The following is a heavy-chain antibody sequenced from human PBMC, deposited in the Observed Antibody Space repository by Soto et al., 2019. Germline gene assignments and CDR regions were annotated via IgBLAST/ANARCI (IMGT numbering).Heavy chain of an antibody. J-gene: IGHJ1*01. V-gene: IGHV2-5*01. CDR1: GFSLSTSGVG. CDR3: AHRRLGYYYDSSGYSRPTEYFQR. D-gene: IGHD3-22*01. CDR2: IYWNDDK. Sequence: QITLKESGPTLVKPTQTLTLTCTFSGFSLSTSGVGVGWIRQPPGKALEWLALIYWNDDKRYSPSLKSRLTITKDTSKNQVVLTMTNMDPVDTATYYCAHRRLGYYYDSSGYSRPTEYFQRWGQGTLVTVSS.